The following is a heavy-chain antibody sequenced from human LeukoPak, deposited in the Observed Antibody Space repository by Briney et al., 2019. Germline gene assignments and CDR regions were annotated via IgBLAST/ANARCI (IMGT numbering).Heavy chain of an antibody. CDR1: GFTFDDYA. CDR2: IKSKTDGGTT. D-gene: IGHD5-24*01. V-gene: IGHV3-15*01. Sequence: GGSLRLSCAASGFTFDDYAMHWVRQAPGKGLEWVGRIKSKTDGGTTDYAAPVKGRFTISRDDSKNTLYLQMNSLKTEDTAMYYCTTARATTEVDYWGQGTLVTVSS. CDR3: TTARATTEVDY. J-gene: IGHJ4*02.